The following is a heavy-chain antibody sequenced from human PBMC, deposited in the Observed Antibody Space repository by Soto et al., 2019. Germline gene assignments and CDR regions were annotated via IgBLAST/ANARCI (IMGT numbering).Heavy chain of an antibody. CDR3: ARYTSDYGVIDY. CDR2: IYPGDSDT. CDR1: GYSFTSYW. J-gene: IGHJ4*02. D-gene: IGHD4-17*01. V-gene: IGHV5-51*01. Sequence: XXSLKISCKGSGYSFTSYWIVWVRQMPGKGLEWMGIIYPGDSDTRYSPSFQGQVTISADKSISTAYLQWSSTKASDTAMYYCARYTSDYGVIDYWGQGTLVTVSS.